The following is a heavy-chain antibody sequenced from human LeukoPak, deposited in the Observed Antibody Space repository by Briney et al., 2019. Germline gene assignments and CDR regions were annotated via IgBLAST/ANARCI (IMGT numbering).Heavy chain of an antibody. CDR2: IRYDGSNK. CDR3: AKFYGSGSYGTFDY. Sequence: GGSLRLSCAASGFTFSSYGMHWVRQAPGKGLEWVAFIRYDGSNKYYADSVKGRFTIYRDNSKNTLCLQMNSLRAEDTAVYYCAKFYGSGSYGTFDYWGQGPLVTVSA. D-gene: IGHD3-10*01. V-gene: IGHV3-30*02. CDR1: GFTFSSYG. J-gene: IGHJ4*02.